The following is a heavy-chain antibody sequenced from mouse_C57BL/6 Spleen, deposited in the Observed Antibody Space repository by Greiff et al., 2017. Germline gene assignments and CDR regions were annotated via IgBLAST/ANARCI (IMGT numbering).Heavy chain of an antibody. D-gene: IGHD2-3*01. CDR3: ARRGWGTDYYAMDY. CDR1: GYAFSSYW. J-gene: IGHJ4*01. CDR2: IYPGDGDT. V-gene: IGHV1-80*01. Sequence: QVQLKESGAELVKPGASVKISCKASGYAFSSYWMNWVKQRPGTGLEWIGQIYPGDGDTNYNGKFKGKATLTADKSSSTAYMQLSSLTSEDSAVYFCARRGWGTDYYAMDYWGQGTSVTGSS.